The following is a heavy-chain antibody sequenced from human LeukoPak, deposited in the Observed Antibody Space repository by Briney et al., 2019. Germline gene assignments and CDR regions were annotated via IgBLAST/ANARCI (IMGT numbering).Heavy chain of an antibody. D-gene: IGHD3-22*01. CDR1: GGSFGGYY. J-gene: IGHJ5*02. CDR3: ARVRVITMFDP. CDR2: INHSGST. Sequence: SETLSLTCAVYGGSFGGYYWSWIRQPPGKGLEWIGEINHSGSTNYNPSLKSRVTISVDTSKNQFSLKLSSVTAADTAVYYCARVRVITMFDPWGQGTLVTVSS. V-gene: IGHV4-34*01.